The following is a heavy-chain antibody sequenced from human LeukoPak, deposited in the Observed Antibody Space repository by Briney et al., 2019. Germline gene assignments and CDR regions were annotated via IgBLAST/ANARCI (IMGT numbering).Heavy chain of an antibody. D-gene: IGHD3-10*01. V-gene: IGHV4-34*01. CDR2: INHSGST. J-gene: IGHJ4*02. CDR3: ARGRRLNYYGSGSHIDY. Sequence: PSETLSLTCAVYGGSFSGYYWSWIRQPPGKGLEWIGEINHSGSTNYNPSLKSRVTISVDTSKNQFSLRLSSVTAADTAVYYCARGRRLNYYGSGSHIDYWGRGTLVTVSS. CDR1: GGSFSGYY.